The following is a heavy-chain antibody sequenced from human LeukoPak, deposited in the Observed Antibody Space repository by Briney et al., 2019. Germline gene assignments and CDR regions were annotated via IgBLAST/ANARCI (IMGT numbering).Heavy chain of an antibody. D-gene: IGHD2-21*01. J-gene: IGHJ4*02. CDR2: ISGSGGST. CDR3: AKAIRKYCGGDCSPIDY. V-gene: IGHV3-23*01. CDR1: GFTFSSYA. Sequence: GGSLRLSCAASGFTFSSYAMSWVRQAPGKGLEWVSAISGSGGSTYYADSVKGRFTISRDNSKNTLYLQMNSLRAEDTAVYYCAKAIRKYCGGDCSPIDYWGQGTLVTVSS.